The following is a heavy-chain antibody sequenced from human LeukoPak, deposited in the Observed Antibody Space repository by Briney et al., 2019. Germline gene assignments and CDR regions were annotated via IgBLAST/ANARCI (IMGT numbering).Heavy chain of an antibody. D-gene: IGHD3-3*01. V-gene: IGHV4-59*12. CDR1: GGSISSYF. Sequence: SETLSLTCTVSGGSISSYFWTWIRQPPGKGLEWIGDVDYTESPNYNPSLKSRVTISVDTSKNQFSLKLSSVTAADTAVYYCVRGEDDFWSGYSRLAYFQHWGQGTLVTVSS. CDR2: VDYTESP. CDR3: VRGEDDFWSGYSRLAYFQH. J-gene: IGHJ1*01.